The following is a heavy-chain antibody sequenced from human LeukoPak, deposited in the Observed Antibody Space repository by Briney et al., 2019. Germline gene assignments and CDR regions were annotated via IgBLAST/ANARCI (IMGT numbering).Heavy chain of an antibody. D-gene: IGHD3-10*01. CDR3: ARRNYGSGSQTHLDY. Sequence: GGSLRLSCAASGFTFSSYAMHWVRQAPGKGLEWVAVISYDGSNKYYADSVKGRFTISRDNSKNTLYLQMNSLRAEDTAVYYCARRNYGSGSQTHLDYWGQGTLVTVSS. CDR2: ISYDGSNK. J-gene: IGHJ4*02. V-gene: IGHV3-30-3*01. CDR1: GFTFSSYA.